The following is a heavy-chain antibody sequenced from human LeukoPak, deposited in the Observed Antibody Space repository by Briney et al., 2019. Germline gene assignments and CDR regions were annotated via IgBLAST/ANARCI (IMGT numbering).Heavy chain of an antibody. Sequence: GGSLRLPCAASGFTFSSYDMHWVRQATGKGLEWVSAIGTAGDTYYPGSVKGRFTISRENAKNSLYLQMNSLRAEDTAFYYCAKDGRPDTYGILDLWGHGTLVTVSS. CDR3: AKDGRPDTYGILDL. CDR1: GFTFSSYD. CDR2: IGTAGDT. V-gene: IGHV3-13*01. J-gene: IGHJ5*02. D-gene: IGHD1-1*01.